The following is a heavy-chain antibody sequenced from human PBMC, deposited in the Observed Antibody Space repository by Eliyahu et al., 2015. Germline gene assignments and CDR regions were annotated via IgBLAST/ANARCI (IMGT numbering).Heavy chain of an antibody. CDR1: GFSLSTNGVG. D-gene: IGHD4-17*01. Sequence: QITLKESGPTLVKPTQTLTLTCTFSGFSLSTNGVGVGWIRQPPGKALEWLALIYWDDDKRYSPSLKSRLTITKDTSKNQVVLTMTNMDPVDTATYYCAHRAAYGDHRGFQHWGQGTLVTVSS. J-gene: IGHJ1*01. V-gene: IGHV2-5*02. CDR2: IYWDDDK. CDR3: AHRAAYGDHRGFQH.